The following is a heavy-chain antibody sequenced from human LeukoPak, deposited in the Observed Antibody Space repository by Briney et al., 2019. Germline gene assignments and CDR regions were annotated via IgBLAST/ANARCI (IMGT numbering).Heavy chain of an antibody. J-gene: IGHJ4*02. Sequence: PGGSLRLSCAASVFTLGSYWMSWVRQAPGKRLEWVTTIKEDGSDKYYVDSVKGRFTISRDNVKNSVYLQMNSLRAEDTAVYYCAREKNLGTWGQGTLVTVSS. CDR1: VFTLGSYW. D-gene: IGHD1-14*01. V-gene: IGHV3-7*05. CDR3: AREKNLGT. CDR2: IKEDGSDK.